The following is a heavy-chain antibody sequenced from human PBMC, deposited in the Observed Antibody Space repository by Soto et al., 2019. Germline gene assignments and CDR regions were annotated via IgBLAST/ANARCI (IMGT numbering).Heavy chain of an antibody. CDR2: INHSGST. CDR3: ARRGWQLVAY. Sequence: PSETLSLTCAVYGRSFSGYYWSWIRQPPGKGLEWIGEINHSGSTNYNPSLKSRVTISVDTSKNQFSLKLSSVTAADTAVYYCARRGWQLVAYWGQGTLVTVSS. J-gene: IGHJ4*02. D-gene: IGHD6-6*01. CDR1: GRSFSGYY. V-gene: IGHV4-34*01.